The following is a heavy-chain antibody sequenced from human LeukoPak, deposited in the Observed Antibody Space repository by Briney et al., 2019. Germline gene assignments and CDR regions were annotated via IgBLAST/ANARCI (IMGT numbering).Heavy chain of an antibody. CDR1: GGSISSYY. CDR2: IYYSGGT. J-gene: IGHJ5*02. D-gene: IGHD2-15*01. V-gene: IGHV4-59*01. CDR3: ARDSGELGFDP. Sequence: SETLPLTCTVSGGSISSYYWSWIRQPPGKGLEWIGYIYYSGGTNYNPSLKSRVTISIDTSKNQFSLKLTSVTAADTAVYYCARDSGELGFDPWGQGTLVTVSS.